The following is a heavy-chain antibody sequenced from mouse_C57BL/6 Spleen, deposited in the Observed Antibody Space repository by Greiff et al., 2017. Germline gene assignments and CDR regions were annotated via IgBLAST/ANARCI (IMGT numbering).Heavy chain of an antibody. CDR2: INYDGSST. CDR3: ARDKGYFDY. J-gene: IGHJ2*01. Sequence: EVNVVESEGGLVQPGSSMKLSCTASGFTFSDYYMAWVRQVPEKGLEWVANINYDGSSTYYLDSLKSRFIISRDNAENILYMQMSSLKSEDTATDYGARDKGYFDYWGQGTTLTVSS. CDR1: GFTFSDYY. V-gene: IGHV5-16*01. D-gene: IGHD1-3*01.